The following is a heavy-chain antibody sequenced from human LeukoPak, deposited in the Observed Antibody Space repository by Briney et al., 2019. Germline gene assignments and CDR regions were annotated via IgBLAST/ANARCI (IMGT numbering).Heavy chain of an antibody. Sequence: ASVKVSCKASGYTFTSYGISWVRQAPGQGLEWMGWISAYNGNTNYAQKPQGRVTMTTDTSTSTAYMELRSLRSDDTAVYYCVPYYYDSSGYYADYWGQGTLVTVSS. CDR3: VPYYYDSSGYYADY. J-gene: IGHJ4*02. CDR2: ISAYNGNT. CDR1: GYTFTSYG. D-gene: IGHD3-22*01. V-gene: IGHV1-18*01.